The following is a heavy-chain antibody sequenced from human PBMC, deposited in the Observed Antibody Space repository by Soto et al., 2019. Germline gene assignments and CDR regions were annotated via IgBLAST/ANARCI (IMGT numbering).Heavy chain of an antibody. CDR2: MNPNSGNT. D-gene: IGHD6-13*01. V-gene: IGHV1-8*01. Sequence: QVQLVQSGAEVKKPGASVKVSCKASGYTFTSYDINWVRQATGQGLEWMGWMNPNSGNTGYAQKFQGRVTMTRNTCMSTAYMELSSLRSEDTAVYYCARGRHSSSWKVYYYYYMGVWGKGTTVTVSS. CDR1: GYTFTSYD. J-gene: IGHJ6*03. CDR3: ARGRHSSSWKVYYYYYMGV.